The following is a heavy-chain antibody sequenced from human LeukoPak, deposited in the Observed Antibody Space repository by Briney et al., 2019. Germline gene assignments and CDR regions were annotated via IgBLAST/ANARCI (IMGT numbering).Heavy chain of an antibody. J-gene: IGHJ4*02. CDR2: IYYSGST. Sequence: PSETLSLTCTVSGGSISSYYWSWIRQPPGKGLEWIGYIYYSGSTNYNPSLKSRVTISVDTSKNQFSLKLSSVTAADTAVYYCASAWRSGVFNYWGQGTLVTVSS. CDR1: GGSISSYY. V-gene: IGHV4-59*08. D-gene: IGHD3-3*01. CDR3: ASAWRSGVFNY.